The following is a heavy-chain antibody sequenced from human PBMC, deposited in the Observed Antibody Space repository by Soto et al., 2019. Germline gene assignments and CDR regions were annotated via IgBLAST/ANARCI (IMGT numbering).Heavy chain of an antibody. V-gene: IGHV3-21*01. Sequence: GGSLRLSCVASGFTFSSFTMNWVRQAPGKGLECVSSISSSGSDVYYADSVRGRFTISRDNAKGSLFLHMTTLRAEDTATYYCARSILPVAGPLDYWGQGTLVTVSS. CDR2: ISSSGSDV. J-gene: IGHJ4*02. D-gene: IGHD6-19*01. CDR1: GFTFSSFT. CDR3: ARSILPVAGPLDY.